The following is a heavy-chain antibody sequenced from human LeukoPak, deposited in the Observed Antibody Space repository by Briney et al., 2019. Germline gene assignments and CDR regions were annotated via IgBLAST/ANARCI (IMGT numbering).Heavy chain of an antibody. Sequence: GGSLRLSCAASGFTFSSYAMHWVRQAPGKGLEWVAVISYDGSNKYYADSVKGRFTISRDNSKNTLYLQMNSLRAEDTAVYYCAREPRIAVAGRFDYWGQGTLVTASS. CDR1: GFTFSSYA. J-gene: IGHJ4*02. D-gene: IGHD6-19*01. CDR3: AREPRIAVAGRFDY. V-gene: IGHV3-30-3*01. CDR2: ISYDGSNK.